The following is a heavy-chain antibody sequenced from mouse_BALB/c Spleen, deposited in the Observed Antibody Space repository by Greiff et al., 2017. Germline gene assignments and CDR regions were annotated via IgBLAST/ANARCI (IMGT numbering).Heavy chain of an antibody. V-gene: IGHV14-4*02. CDR1: GFNIKDYY. J-gene: IGHJ4*01. CDR3: AGYGYGYAMDY. D-gene: IGHD2-2*01. CDR2: IDPENGDT. Sequence: VQLQQSGAELVRSGASVKLSCTASGFNIKDYYMHWVKQRPEQGLEWIGWIDPENGDTEYAPKFQGKATMTADTSSNTAYLQLSSLTSEDTAVYYCAGYGYGYAMDYWGQGTSVTVSS.